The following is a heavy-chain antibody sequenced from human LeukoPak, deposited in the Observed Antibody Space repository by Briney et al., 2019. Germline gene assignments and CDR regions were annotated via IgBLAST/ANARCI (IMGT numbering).Heavy chain of an antibody. V-gene: IGHV4-61*08. CDR1: GGSVSSGGYY. J-gene: IGHJ4*02. CDR3: AVLAAAVDYFDY. CDR2: IYNSGGT. Sequence: PSETLSLTCTVSGGSVSSGGYYWSWIRQPPGKGLECIGYIYNSGGTNHNPSLKSRVTISADTSKNLFSLKLSSVTAADTAVYYCAVLAAAVDYFDYWGQGTLVTVSS. D-gene: IGHD6-13*01.